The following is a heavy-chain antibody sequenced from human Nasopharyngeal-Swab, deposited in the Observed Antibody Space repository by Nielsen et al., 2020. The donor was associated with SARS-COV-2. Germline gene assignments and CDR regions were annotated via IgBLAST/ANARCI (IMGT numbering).Heavy chain of an antibody. V-gene: IGHV1-2*04. CDR3: ARGGPGYCSSTSCYGNWFDP. D-gene: IGHD2-2*01. CDR2: INPNSGGT. J-gene: IGHJ5*02. Sequence: WVRQPPGQGLEWMGWINPNSGGTNYAQKFQGWVTMTRDTSISTAYMELSRLRSDDTAVYYCARGGPGYCSSTSCYGNWFDPWGQGTLVTVSS.